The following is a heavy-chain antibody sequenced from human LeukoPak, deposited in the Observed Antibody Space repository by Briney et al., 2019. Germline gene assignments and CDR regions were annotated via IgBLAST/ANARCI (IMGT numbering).Heavy chain of an antibody. CDR3: ARGRNTVVVPAAPDDAFDI. CDR2: INHSGST. V-gene: IGHV4-34*01. J-gene: IGHJ3*02. Sequence: SETLSLTCAVYGGSFSGYYWSWIRQPPGKGLEWIGEINHSGSTNYNPSLKSRVTISVDTSKNQFSLKLSSVTAADTAVYYCARGRNTVVVPAAPDDAFDIWGQGTMVTVSS. D-gene: IGHD2-2*01. CDR1: GGSFSGYY.